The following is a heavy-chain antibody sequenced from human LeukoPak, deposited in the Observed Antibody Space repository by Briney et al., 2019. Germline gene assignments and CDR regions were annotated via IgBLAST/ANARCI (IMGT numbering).Heavy chain of an antibody. J-gene: IGHJ3*02. CDR2: IYPGDSDA. CDR1: GYSFTTYW. CDR3: ARQGRIVVVTTTHDAFDI. D-gene: IGHD2-21*02. V-gene: IGHV5-51*01. Sequence: GESLKISCTGFGYSFTTYWIGWVRQMPGKDLEWMGIIYPGDSDARYSPSLQGQVTISVDKSISTAYLQWSSLKASDTAMYYCARQGRIVVVTTTHDAFDIWGQGTMVTVSS.